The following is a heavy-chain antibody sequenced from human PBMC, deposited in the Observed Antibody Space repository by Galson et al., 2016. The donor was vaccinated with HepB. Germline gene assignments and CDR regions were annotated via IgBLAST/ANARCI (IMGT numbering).Heavy chain of an antibody. CDR1: GHTFTAAH. Sequence: SVKVSCKASGHTFTAAHLHWVRQAPGQGLEWMGWINLNSGATNYAQKFQGRVTMTRDTSITTAYMELSRLRSDDTAVFYCATEGPEKGGYFDYWGQGTLVTVSS. CDR3: ATEGPEKGGYFDY. CDR2: INLNSGAT. V-gene: IGHV1-2*02. D-gene: IGHD1-14*01. J-gene: IGHJ4*02.